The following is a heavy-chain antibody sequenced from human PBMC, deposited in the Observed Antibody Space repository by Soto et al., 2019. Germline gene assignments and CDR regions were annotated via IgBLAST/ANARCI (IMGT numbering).Heavy chain of an antibody. CDR2: ISPYTGNT. CDR3: VMVDNYVTPTPQDV. CDR1: GYIFVNYG. Sequence: QVQLVQSGDEVKKPGASVKVSCKPSGYIFVNYGIARVRQAPRHGLEWMGWISPYTGNTHSASKVQGRLTMTTDTSTSTAYMDLGSLTSDDTAVYYCVMVDNYVTPTPQDVWGQGTTVTVSS. D-gene: IGHD3-16*01. V-gene: IGHV1-18*01. J-gene: IGHJ6*02.